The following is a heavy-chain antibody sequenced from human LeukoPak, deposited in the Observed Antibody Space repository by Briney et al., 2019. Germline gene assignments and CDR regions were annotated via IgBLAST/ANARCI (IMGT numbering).Heavy chain of an antibody. V-gene: IGHV3-74*01. D-gene: IGHD3-22*01. CDR1: GLTFSSYW. J-gene: IGHJ3*01. CDR3: ARGEDSSGSKYLDAFDL. Sequence: GGSLRLSCAASGLTFSSYWMHWVRQAPGKGLVWVSRINSDGSSTSYAYSVKGRFTISRDNAKNTLYLQMNRLRAEDTAVYYCARGEDSSGSKYLDAFDLWGQGKMVTVSS. CDR2: INSDGSST.